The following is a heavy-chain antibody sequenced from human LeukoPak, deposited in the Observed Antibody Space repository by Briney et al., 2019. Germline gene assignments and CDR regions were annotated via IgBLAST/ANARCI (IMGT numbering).Heavy chain of an antibody. Sequence: GASVKVSCKASGGTFSSYAISWVRQAPGQGLEWMGRIIPILGIANYAQKFQGRVTITADKSTSTAYMELSSLRSEDTAVYYCARGNLVRGVNYYYYGMDVWGQGTTVTVSS. D-gene: IGHD3-10*01. CDR1: GGTFSSYA. CDR3: ARGNLVRGVNYYYYGMDV. CDR2: IIPILGIA. V-gene: IGHV1-69*04. J-gene: IGHJ6*02.